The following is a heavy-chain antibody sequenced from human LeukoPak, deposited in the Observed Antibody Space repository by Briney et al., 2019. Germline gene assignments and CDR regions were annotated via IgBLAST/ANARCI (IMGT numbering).Heavy chain of an antibody. CDR3: ARDPRPRGGCFYFDY. CDR1: GDSISSGNY. D-gene: IGHD6-19*01. CDR2: IYQSGIT. J-gene: IGHJ4*02. V-gene: IGHV4-4*02. Sequence: SGTLSLTCGVSGDSISSGNYWNWVRQPPGKGLEWIGDIYQSGITNYNPSLKSRVTMSVDKSKNEFSLKLDSVTAADTAVYYCARDPRPRGGCFYFDYWGQGILVTVSS.